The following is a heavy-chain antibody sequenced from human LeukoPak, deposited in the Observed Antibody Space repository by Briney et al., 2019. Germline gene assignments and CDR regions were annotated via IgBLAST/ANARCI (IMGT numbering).Heavy chain of an antibody. D-gene: IGHD6-19*01. Sequence: GGSLRLSCAASGFTFSSFEINWVRQAPGRGLEWVSYISRSSSTIYYADSVKGRFTISRDNAKNSLYLQMNSLRAEDTAVYYCARGSHMDVWGKGTTVTVSS. CDR2: ISRSSSTI. J-gene: IGHJ6*03. CDR3: ARGSHMDV. CDR1: GFTFSSFE. V-gene: IGHV3-48*03.